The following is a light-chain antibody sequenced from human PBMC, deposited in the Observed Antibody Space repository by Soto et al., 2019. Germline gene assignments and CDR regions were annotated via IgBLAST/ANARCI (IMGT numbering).Light chain of an antibody. V-gene: IGKV3-15*01. CDR1: QSINAH. J-gene: IGKJ1*01. Sequence: EVVMTQSPATLSVSPGERVTLSCRASQSINAHLAWYQQKPGQAPRLLIHGASTRATGIPARFSGSGFGTEFILTISSLQSEDCAVYYCQQYNTWLWTFGQGTKLEIQ. CDR3: QQYNTWLWT. CDR2: GAS.